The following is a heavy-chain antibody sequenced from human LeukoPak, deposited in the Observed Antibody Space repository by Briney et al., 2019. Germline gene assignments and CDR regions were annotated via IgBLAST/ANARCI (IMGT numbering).Heavy chain of an antibody. D-gene: IGHD3-22*01. CDR1: GGSISSSSYY. V-gene: IGHV4-39*07. Sequence: SETLSLTCTVSGGSISSSSYYWGWIRQPPGKGLEWIGSIYYSGSTYYNPSLKSRVTISVDTSKNQFSLKLSSVTAADTAVYYCARLPTYDSSGYYSPSAFDIWGQGTMVTVSS. J-gene: IGHJ3*02. CDR2: IYYSGST. CDR3: ARLPTYDSSGYYSPSAFDI.